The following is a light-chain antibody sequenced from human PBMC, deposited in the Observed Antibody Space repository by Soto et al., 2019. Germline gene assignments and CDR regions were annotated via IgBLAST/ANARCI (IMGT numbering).Light chain of an antibody. J-gene: IGKJ5*01. CDR1: QSVSSW. Sequence: DIQMTQSPSTLSASVGDRVIITCRASQSVSSWLAWYQHKPGKAPKLLIYKASSLESGVPSRFSGSGSGTEFTLTINSLQPDDFATYYCQQHRSYPVTFGQGTLLEIK. CDR2: KAS. CDR3: QQHRSYPVT. V-gene: IGKV1-5*03.